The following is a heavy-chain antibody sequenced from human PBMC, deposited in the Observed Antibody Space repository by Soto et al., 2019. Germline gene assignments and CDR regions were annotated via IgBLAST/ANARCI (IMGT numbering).Heavy chain of an antibody. V-gene: IGHV3-7*05. J-gene: IGHJ4*02. Sequence: EVQLVDSGGGLVQPGGSLRLSCAASGFTFTSYHMSWVRQAPGKGLEWVANIKQDGGEKYYVDSVKGRFTISRENAKTSLYLQMNSLRVEDTAVYFCARVGWRTGWLFDYWGQGTLVTGSS. CDR1: GFTFTSYH. CDR2: IKQDGGEK. CDR3: ARVGWRTGWLFDY. D-gene: IGHD6-19*01.